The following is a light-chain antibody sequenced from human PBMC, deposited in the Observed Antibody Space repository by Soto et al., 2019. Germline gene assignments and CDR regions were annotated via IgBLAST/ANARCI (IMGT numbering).Light chain of an antibody. CDR2: DVN. CDR3: NSYTGSKTRV. CDR1: SSDVGGYKY. V-gene: IGLV2-14*01. Sequence: QSALTQPASVSGSPGQSITISCTGTSSDVGGYKYVSWYQQHPGKAPKLVIYDVNNRPSGVSDRFSGSKSGNTASLTISGLQAEDEGDYYCNSYTGSKTRVFGGGTKLTVL. J-gene: IGLJ3*02.